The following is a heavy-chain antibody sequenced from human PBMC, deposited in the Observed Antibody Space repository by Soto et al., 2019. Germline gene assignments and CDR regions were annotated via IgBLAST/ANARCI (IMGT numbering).Heavy chain of an antibody. D-gene: IGHD3-3*01. Sequence: GGSLRLSCAASGFPFSSYWMSLVRQSPGKGLEWVANIKQDGSEKYYVDSVKGRFTISRDNAKNSLYLQMNSLRAEDTAVYYCARDHELPYYDFWRGYSSHLGMDVWRQGTTVTVSS. CDR1: GFPFSSYW. J-gene: IGHJ6*02. CDR2: IKQDGSEK. CDR3: ARDHELPYYDFWRGYSSHLGMDV. V-gene: IGHV3-7*03.